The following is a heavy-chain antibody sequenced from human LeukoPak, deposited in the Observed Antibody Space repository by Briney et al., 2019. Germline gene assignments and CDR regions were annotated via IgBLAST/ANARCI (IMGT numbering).Heavy chain of an antibody. CDR1: GGTFSSYA. D-gene: IGHD6-13*01. CDR3: ARGPFIAAARM. CDR2: IIPIFGTA. J-gene: IGHJ4*02. V-gene: IGHV1-69*13. Sequence: SVKVSCKASGGTFSSYAISWVRQAPGQGLEWMGGIIPIFGTANYAQKFQGRVTITADESTSTAYMELSSLRSEDTAVFYCARGPFIAAARMWGQGTLVSVSS.